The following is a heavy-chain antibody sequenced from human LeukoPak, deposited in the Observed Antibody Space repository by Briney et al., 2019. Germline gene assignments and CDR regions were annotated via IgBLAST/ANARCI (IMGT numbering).Heavy chain of an antibody. CDR1: GYSISSGYY. D-gene: IGHD1-26*01. V-gene: IGHV4-38-2*02. CDR3: ARGGYSGSSVDF. J-gene: IGHJ4*02. Sequence: PSETLSLTCTVSGYSISSGYYWGWIRQPPGQGLEWIGSIYHSGSTYYNPSLKSRVTISVDTSKNQFSLKLSSVTAADTAVYYCARGGYSGSSVDFWGQGTLVTVSS. CDR2: IYHSGST.